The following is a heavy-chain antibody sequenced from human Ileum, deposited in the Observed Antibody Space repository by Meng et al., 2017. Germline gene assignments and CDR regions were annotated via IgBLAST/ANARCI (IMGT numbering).Heavy chain of an antibody. V-gene: IGHV4-4*02. D-gene: IGHD2-21*01. CDR2: ISQESGRT. Sequence: VQGRESGRGLVRPSGPLALTCAAAGDSISSGDWWSWVRQPPGKGLEWIGEISQESGRTNYNPSLKSRVTISLDKSKNQFSLNLNSVTAADTAVYYCVRNEGYSLGDWGQGTLVTVSS. CDR1: GDSISSGDW. CDR3: VRNEGYSLGD. J-gene: IGHJ4*02.